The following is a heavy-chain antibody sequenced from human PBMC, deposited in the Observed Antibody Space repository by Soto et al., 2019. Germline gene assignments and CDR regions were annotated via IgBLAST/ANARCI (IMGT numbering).Heavy chain of an antibody. CDR1: GFSFSNNW. CDR3: ARFDIAAPPPI. J-gene: IGHJ3*02. D-gene: IGHD6-13*01. V-gene: IGHV3-74*01. Sequence: EVQLVESGGGLVQPGGSLRLSCVASGFSFSNNWMHWVRHAPGKGPVWVSRISADGSDTHYADSVQGRFTISKDNVKNTLYLQMNTLSVEDAAVYYCARFDIAAPPPIWGQGTMVTVSS. CDR2: ISADGSDT.